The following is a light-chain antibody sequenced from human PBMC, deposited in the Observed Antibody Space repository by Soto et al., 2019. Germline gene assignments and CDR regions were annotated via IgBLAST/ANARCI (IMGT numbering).Light chain of an antibody. Sequence: EIVMTQSPATLSVSPGERATLSCRASQSISDNLAWYQQKPGQAPRLLIYAASTRATGFPARFSGSGSGTEFTLTISSLQSEDFAVYYRQQYKDWPLTFGGGTKVDI. CDR2: AAS. CDR1: QSISDN. V-gene: IGKV3-15*01. J-gene: IGKJ4*01. CDR3: QQYKDWPLT.